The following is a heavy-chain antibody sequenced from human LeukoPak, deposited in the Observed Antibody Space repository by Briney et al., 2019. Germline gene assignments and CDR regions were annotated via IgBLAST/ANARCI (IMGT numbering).Heavy chain of an antibody. CDR1: GGSISNWY. CDR3: ASGQRVGATALDY. CDR2: MYSTGST. D-gene: IGHD1-26*01. Sequence: PSETLSLTCTVSGGSISNWYWSWIRQPAGKGLEWIGRMYSTGSTSHNPSLKSRVTMSLDKSTNQFSLRLRSVTAADTAVYYCASGQRVGATALDYWGQGILVTVSS. J-gene: IGHJ4*02. V-gene: IGHV4-4*07.